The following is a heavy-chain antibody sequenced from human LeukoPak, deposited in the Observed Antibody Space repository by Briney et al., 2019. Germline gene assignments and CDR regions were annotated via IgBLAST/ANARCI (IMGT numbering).Heavy chain of an antibody. CDR3: AKTRKWIDY. V-gene: IGHV3-11*01. CDR1: GFSLSAYW. CDR2: ISSSGSTT. J-gene: IGHJ4*02. Sequence: GGSLRLSCAASGFSLSAYWMTWVRQAPGKGLEWVSYISSSGSTTYYADSVKGRFTISRDNAKNSLYLQLSSLKADDTAVYYCAKTRKWIDYWGQGTLVTVSS. D-gene: IGHD2-8*01.